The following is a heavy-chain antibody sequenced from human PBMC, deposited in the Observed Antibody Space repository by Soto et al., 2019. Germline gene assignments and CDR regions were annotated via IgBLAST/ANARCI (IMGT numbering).Heavy chain of an antibody. CDR3: AKRQQQLVLNYYYGMDV. V-gene: IGHV3-23*01. J-gene: IGHJ6*02. CDR2: ISGSGGST. D-gene: IGHD6-13*01. CDR1: GFTFSSYA. Sequence: GESLKISCAASGFTFSSYAMNWVRQAPGKGLEWVSAISGSGGSTYYADSVKGRFTISRDNSKNTLYLQMNSLRAEDTAVYYCAKRQQQLVLNYYYGMDVWGQGTTVTVSS.